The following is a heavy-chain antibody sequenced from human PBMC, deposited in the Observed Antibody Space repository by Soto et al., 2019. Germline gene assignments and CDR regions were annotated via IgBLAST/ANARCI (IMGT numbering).Heavy chain of an antibody. V-gene: IGHV3-30*03. CDR1: RCNLSSFC. D-gene: IGHD6-19*01. CDR3: ATVGNSGHLVFDY. J-gene: IGHJ4*02. Sequence: GGSLSLSCASCRCNLSSFCIRGVRQGPGKGREWFAVISYDGSNKYYAGSGKGRCTISRDNSKNTLYLQMNSLRAEDTAVYYCATVGNSGHLVFDYWGQGTLVTVS. CDR2: ISYDGSNK.